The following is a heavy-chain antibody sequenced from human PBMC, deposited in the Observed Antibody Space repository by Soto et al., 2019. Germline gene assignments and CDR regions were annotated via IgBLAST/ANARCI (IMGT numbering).Heavy chain of an antibody. J-gene: IGHJ6*02. CDR1: GGAFNNYA. V-gene: IGHV1-69*18. D-gene: IGHD6-13*01. Sequence: QGQLVQSGAEVKRPGSSVKVSCKSSGGAFNNYAIYWVRQAPGQVREWLGTIVPVFPSVYYAPRFQGRLTITAEGSTDTVYMMLTSLKSEDTAVYYCAREMPSTAAAYFYYGLNVWGQGTSVTVSS. CDR3: AREMPSTAAAYFYYGLNV. CDR2: IVPVFPSV.